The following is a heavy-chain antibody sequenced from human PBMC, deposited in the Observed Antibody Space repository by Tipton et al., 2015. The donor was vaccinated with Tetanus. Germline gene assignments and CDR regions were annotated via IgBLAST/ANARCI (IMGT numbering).Heavy chain of an antibody. CDR1: GGSISTYF. CDR2: IYYSGST. Sequence: TLSLTCTVSGGSISTYFWSWIRQPPGKGLEWIGYIYYSGSTSNNPSLNSRVTVSVETSKNQFSLTLSSVTADDTAVYYCARGGDPYRGQYWYFDLWGRGSLVTVSS. V-gene: IGHV4-59*01. D-gene: IGHD3-10*01. CDR3: ARGGDPYRGQYWYFDL. J-gene: IGHJ2*01.